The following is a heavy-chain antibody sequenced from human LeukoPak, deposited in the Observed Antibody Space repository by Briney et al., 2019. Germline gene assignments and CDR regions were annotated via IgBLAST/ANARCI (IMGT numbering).Heavy chain of an antibody. Sequence: PGGSLRLSCAASGFSFSSYAMNWVRQAPGKGLEWVSITFGNGDTTYYADSVKGRFTVSRDNSKDTLYLQMNDLRPDDTAIYYCAKRNTMVRGGPCFDYWGQGLLVTVSS. CDR1: GFSFSSYA. D-gene: IGHD3-10*01. CDR3: AKRNTMVRGGPCFDY. CDR2: TFGNGDTT. J-gene: IGHJ4*02. V-gene: IGHV3-23*01.